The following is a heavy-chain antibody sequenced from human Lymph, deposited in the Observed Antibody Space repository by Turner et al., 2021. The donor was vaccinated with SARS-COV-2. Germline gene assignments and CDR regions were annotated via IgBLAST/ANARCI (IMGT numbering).Heavy chain of an antibody. V-gene: IGHV3-9*01. D-gene: IGHD1-26*01. CDR2: IKWSGGSI. CDR1: GFTFDEYA. J-gene: IGHJ4*02. Sequence: EVQLVESGGGLVQPGRSLRLSCAASGFTFDEYAMHWVRQAPGEGLEWVSGIKWSGGSIAYADSVKGRFTISRDNPKNSLYLQMNSLRAEDTAFYYCAKDLAGTYYSSFDYWGQGTLVTVSS. CDR3: AKDLAGTYYSSFDY.